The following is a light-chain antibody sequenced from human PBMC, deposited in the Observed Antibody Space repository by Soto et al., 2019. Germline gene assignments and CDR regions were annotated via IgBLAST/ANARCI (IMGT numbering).Light chain of an antibody. Sequence: VTTQSPATLSVSPGERATPSCRASQDVAGDLAWYQQKPGQPPRLLIYRTSTRATGVPARFSGSGSGTEFTLTISSLQSEDFAVYYCQEYNGRSSFGQGTKVEIK. J-gene: IGKJ1*01. CDR2: RTS. CDR3: QEYNGRSS. V-gene: IGKV3-15*01. CDR1: QDVAGD.